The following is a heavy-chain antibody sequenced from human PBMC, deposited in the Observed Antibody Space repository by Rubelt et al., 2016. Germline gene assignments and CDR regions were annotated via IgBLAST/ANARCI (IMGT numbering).Heavy chain of an antibody. Sequence: ISYDGSNKYYADSVKGRFTISRDNSKNTLYLQMNSLRAEDTAVYYCAALYSSGWYTAFDYWGQGTLVTVSS. CDR2: ISYDGSNK. D-gene: IGHD6-19*01. CDR3: AALYSSGWYTAFDY. V-gene: IGHV3-30*01. J-gene: IGHJ4*02.